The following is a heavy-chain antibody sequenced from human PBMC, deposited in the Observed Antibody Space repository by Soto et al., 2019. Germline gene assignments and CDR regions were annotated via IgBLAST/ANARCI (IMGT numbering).Heavy chain of an antibody. V-gene: IGHV2-5*02. CDR3: AHRLELRIAAVNCFDP. CDR1: GFSLSTSGGG. Sequence: SGPPMVNPTHTLTLTCTFSGFSLSTSGGGVGWIRQPPGKALEWLALIYWDDDKRYSPSLKSIIAITKDTSKNQVVLTMTIMDPVDTATFYFAHRLELRIAAVNCFDPWGQGTLVTVSS. D-gene: IGHD6-13*01. CDR2: IYWDDDK. J-gene: IGHJ5*02.